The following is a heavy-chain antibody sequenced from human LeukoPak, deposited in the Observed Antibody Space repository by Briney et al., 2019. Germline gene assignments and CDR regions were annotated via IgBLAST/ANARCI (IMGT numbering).Heavy chain of an antibody. V-gene: IGHV3-21*01. CDR3: ARDPGYSYGFYAFDI. J-gene: IGHJ3*02. Sequence: GGSLRLSCAASGFTFSSYEMNWVRQAPGKGLEWVSSISSSSSYIYYADSVKGRFTISRDNAKNSLYLQMNSLRAEDTAVYYCARDPGYSYGFYAFDIWGQGTMVTVSS. CDR2: ISSSSSYI. D-gene: IGHD5-18*01. CDR1: GFTFSSYE.